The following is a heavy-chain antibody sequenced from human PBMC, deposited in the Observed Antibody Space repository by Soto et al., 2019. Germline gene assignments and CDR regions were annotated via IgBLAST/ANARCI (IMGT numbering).Heavy chain of an antibody. CDR3: VLAAAPTPPNYYYYYGMDV. D-gene: IGHD6-13*01. V-gene: IGHV5-51*01. Sequence: PGESQKISNKGSGYSFTSFWIGWVRQMTGKGLEWMGIIYPGDSDTRYSPSFQGQVTISADKSFSTAYLQWSCLKASDAAMYYCVLAAAPTPPNYYYYYGMDVWGQGTTVTVSS. J-gene: IGHJ6*02. CDR1: GYSFTSFW. CDR2: IYPGDSDT.